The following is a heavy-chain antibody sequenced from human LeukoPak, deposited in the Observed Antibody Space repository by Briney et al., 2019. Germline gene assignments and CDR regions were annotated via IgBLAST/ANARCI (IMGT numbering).Heavy chain of an antibody. CDR3: AKVETAAAATLRGFDY. V-gene: IGHV3-23*01. CDR1: EFTFTSIA. D-gene: IGHD6-13*01. CDR2: IGGSGGST. J-gene: IGHJ4*02. Sequence: PGGSLKLSFAASEFTFTSIALSWVRQAQGRGREWVSSIGGSGGSTYYADSVKGRFTISRDNSKNTLYLQMNSLRAEDTAVYYCAKVETAAAATLRGFDYWGQGTLVTVSS.